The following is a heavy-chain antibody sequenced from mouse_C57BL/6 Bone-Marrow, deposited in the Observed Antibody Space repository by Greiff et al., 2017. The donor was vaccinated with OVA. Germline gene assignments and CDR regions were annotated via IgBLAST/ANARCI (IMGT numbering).Heavy chain of an antibody. CDR2: IHPNSGST. D-gene: IGHD2-4*01. V-gene: IGHV1-64*01. CDR1: GYTFTSYW. J-gene: IGHJ2*01. Sequence: VQLQQPGAELVKPGASVKLSCKASGYTFTSYWMHWVKQRPGQGLEWIGMIHPNSGSTNYNEKFKSKATLTVDKSSSTAYMQLSSLTSEDSAVYYCASYDYDEGFDYWGQGTTLTVSS. CDR3: ASYDYDEGFDY.